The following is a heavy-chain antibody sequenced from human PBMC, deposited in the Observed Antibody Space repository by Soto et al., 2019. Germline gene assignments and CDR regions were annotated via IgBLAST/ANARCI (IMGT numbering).Heavy chain of an antibody. D-gene: IGHD2-2*01. Sequence: SETLSLTCVVYGGSLSGYYWNWIRQPPGKGLEWIGEISHSGGTKYNPSLKSRVTISVETSKNQLSLNLSSVTAADRAVYYCARGTSWSRRYHYYYYMDVWGTGATVTVSS. CDR3: ARGTSWSRRYHYYYYMDV. J-gene: IGHJ6*03. V-gene: IGHV4-34*01. CDR1: GGSLSGYY. CDR2: ISHSGGT.